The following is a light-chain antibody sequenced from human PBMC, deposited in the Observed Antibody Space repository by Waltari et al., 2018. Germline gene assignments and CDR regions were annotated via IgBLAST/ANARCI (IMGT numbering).Light chain of an antibody. V-gene: IGLV2-14*01. J-gene: IGLJ3*02. CDR1: SSDVGGSHY. CDR3: CSYTGSSTRV. Sequence: QSALTQPASVSGSPGQSITLPRTGTSSDVGGSHYASWYHQHPGKAPKLVIFDVTKRPSGVSNRFSGSKSGNTASLTISGLQAEDEADYYCCSYTGSSTRVFGGGTKLTVL. CDR2: DVT.